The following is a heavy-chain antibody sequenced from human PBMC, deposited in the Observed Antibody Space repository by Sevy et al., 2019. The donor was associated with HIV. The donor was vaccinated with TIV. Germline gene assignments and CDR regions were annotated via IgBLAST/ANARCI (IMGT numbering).Heavy chain of an antibody. CDR3: AKGGWELRDAFDI. Sequence: GGSLRLSCAASGFTFSSYAMSWVRQAPGKRLEWVSAISGSGGSTYYADSVKGRFTISRDNSKNTLYLQMNSLRAEDTAVYYCAKGGWELRDAFDIWGQGTMVTVSS. J-gene: IGHJ3*02. CDR2: ISGSGGST. CDR1: GFTFSSYA. V-gene: IGHV3-23*01. D-gene: IGHD1-26*01.